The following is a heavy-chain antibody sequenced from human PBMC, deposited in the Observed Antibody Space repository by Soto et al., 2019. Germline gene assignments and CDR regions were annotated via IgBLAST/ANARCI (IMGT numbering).Heavy chain of an antibody. CDR1: GFTFNTHG. V-gene: IGHV3-30*18. Sequence: GGSLRLSCAASGFTFNTHGMHWVRQAPGKGLEWVAVISYDGSDKFYADSVKGRFTISRDNSKNTLYLQMSSLRPEDTAIYYCAKSPNFYCSSPNCYKYYFDYWGQGTLVTVS. J-gene: IGHJ4*02. D-gene: IGHD2-2*02. CDR3: AKSPNFYCSSPNCYKYYFDY. CDR2: ISYDGSDK.